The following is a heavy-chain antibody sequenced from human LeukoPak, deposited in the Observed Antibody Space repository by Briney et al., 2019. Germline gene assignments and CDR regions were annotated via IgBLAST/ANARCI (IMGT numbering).Heavy chain of an antibody. CDR1: GFTFSSYS. D-gene: IGHD2-2*01. J-gene: IGHJ4*02. Sequence: PGGSLRLSCAASGFTFSSYSMNWVRQAPGKGLEWVSYISSSSRTIYYADSVKGRFTISRDNAKNSLYLQMNSLRAEDTAVYYCARQLVSTSCYNWGQGTLVTVSS. CDR3: ARQLVSTSCYN. V-gene: IGHV3-48*01. CDR2: ISSSSRTI.